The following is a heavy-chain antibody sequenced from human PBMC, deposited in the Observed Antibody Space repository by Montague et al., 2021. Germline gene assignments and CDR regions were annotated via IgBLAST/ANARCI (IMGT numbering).Heavy chain of an antibody. Sequence: ETLSLTCTVSGGAISSFYWHWIRHSPGKGLEWIGEIYHNGNTKYDPSLKSRVTMSVDTSKNQFSLRLSSVTVADTAVYYCAREWGAFDSWGQGTLVTVSS. CDR3: AREWGAFDS. D-gene: IGHD3-16*01. CDR2: IYHNGNT. J-gene: IGHJ4*02. CDR1: GGAISSFY. V-gene: IGHV4-59*01.